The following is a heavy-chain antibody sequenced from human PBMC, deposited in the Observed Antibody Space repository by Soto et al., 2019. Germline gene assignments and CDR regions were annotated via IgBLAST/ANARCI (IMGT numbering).Heavy chain of an antibody. V-gene: IGHV3-7*05. CDR1: GSSYW. Sequence: EVDLVETGGGLVQPGGSLRLSCAASGSSYWMSWVRQAPGKGLEWVANIGQDGGETNNLGSVRGRFTISTDSAKKAVYLEMNSLRAEDTAVYYCTGESGWVSASWGQGTLVTVSS. CDR2: IGQDGGET. D-gene: IGHD6-19*01. CDR3: TGESGWVSAS. J-gene: IGHJ4*02.